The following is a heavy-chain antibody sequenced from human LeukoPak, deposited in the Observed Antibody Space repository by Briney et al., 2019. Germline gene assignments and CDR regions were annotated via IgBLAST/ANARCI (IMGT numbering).Heavy chain of an antibody. D-gene: IGHD1-20*01. CDR2: IYYSGST. CDR3: ARITGTTLYYYYYMDV. Sequence: PSETLSLTCTVSGGSISSYYWSRIRQPPGKGLEWIGYIYYSGSTNYNPSLKSRVNISVDTSKHQFSLKLSSVTAADTAVYYCARITGTTLYYYYYMDVWGKGTTVTVSS. J-gene: IGHJ6*03. CDR1: GGSISSYY. V-gene: IGHV4-59*01.